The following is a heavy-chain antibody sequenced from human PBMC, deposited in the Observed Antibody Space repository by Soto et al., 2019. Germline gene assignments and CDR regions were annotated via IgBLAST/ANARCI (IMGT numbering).Heavy chain of an antibody. CDR3: ARWVVRRYYYASRILDGMDV. V-gene: IGHV3-48*03. Sequence: PGGSLRLSCAASGFTFSSYEMNWVRQAPGKGLEWVSYISSSGSTIYYADSVKGRFTISRDNAKNSLYLQMNSLRAEDTAVYYCARWVVRRYYYASRILDGMDVWGQGTTFTVSS. CDR1: GFTFSSYE. J-gene: IGHJ6*02. CDR2: ISSSGSTI. D-gene: IGHD3-22*01.